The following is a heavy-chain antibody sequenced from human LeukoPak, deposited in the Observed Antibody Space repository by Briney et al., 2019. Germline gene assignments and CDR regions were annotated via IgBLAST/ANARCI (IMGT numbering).Heavy chain of an antibody. J-gene: IGHJ6*03. CDR3: ARSYSSTWYSYYYYMDV. CDR1: GYTFTSYD. CDR2: MNPNNGNT. V-gene: IGHV1-8*02. D-gene: IGHD6-13*01. Sequence: EASVKVSCKASGYTFTSYDINWVRQAPGQGLEWMGWMNPNNGNTGYAQKFQGRVTMTRNTSISTAYMELTSLRSEDTAVYYCARSYSSTWYSYYYYMDVWGKGTTVTVSS.